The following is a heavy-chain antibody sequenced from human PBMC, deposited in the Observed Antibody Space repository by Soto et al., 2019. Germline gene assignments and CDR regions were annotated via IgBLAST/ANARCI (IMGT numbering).Heavy chain of an antibody. CDR3: ARDSGYSSGNSVNHYLDY. V-gene: IGHV3-7*01. CDR2: IQGDSSEK. CDR1: RFNLGIYM. D-gene: IGHD3-10*01. J-gene: IGHJ4*01. Sequence: GSLRLSCATSRFNLGIYMMSWVRQAPGKGLDWVASIQGDSSEKKYVDSVKGQFTTARDNAKESLYLQMDSLRAEDTAVYYCARDSGYSSGNSVNHYLDYWGHGTLVTVSS.